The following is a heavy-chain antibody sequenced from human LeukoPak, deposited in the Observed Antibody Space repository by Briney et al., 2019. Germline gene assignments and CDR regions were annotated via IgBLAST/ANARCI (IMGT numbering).Heavy chain of an antibody. V-gene: IGHV3-21*01. Sequence: GGSLRLSCAASGFSFSSYSMNWVRQAPGKGLEWVSSISSSSSYIYYADSVKGRFTISRDNAKNSLYLQMNSLRAEDTAVYYCAREYSGYEYYYYYYGMDVWGQGTTVTVSS. J-gene: IGHJ6*02. CDR2: ISSSSSYI. D-gene: IGHD5-12*01. CDR1: GFSFSSYS. CDR3: AREYSGYEYYYYYYGMDV.